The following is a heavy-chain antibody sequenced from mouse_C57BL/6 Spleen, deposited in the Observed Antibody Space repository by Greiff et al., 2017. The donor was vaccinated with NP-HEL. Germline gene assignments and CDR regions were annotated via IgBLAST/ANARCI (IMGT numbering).Heavy chain of an antibody. Sequence: EVQLVESGGDLVKPGGSLKLSCAASGFTFSSYGMSWVRQTPDKRLEWVATISSGGSYTYYPDSVKGRFTISRDNAKNTLYLQMSSLKSEDTAMYYCARQEGYGYSYAMDYWGQGTSVTVSS. CDR3: ARQEGYGYSYAMDY. J-gene: IGHJ4*01. CDR1: GFTFSSYG. CDR2: ISSGGSYT. D-gene: IGHD2-2*01. V-gene: IGHV5-6*01.